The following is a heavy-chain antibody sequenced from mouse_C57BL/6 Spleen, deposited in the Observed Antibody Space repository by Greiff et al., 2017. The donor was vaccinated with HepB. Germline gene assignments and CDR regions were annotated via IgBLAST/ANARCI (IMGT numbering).Heavy chain of an antibody. Sequence: EVQLVESGPELVKPGASVKISCKASGYSFTGYYMNWVKQSPEKSLECIGEINPSTGGTTYNQKFKAKATLTVDKSSSTAYMQLKSLTSEDSAVYYCASAITTVVGFDYWGQGTTLTVSS. D-gene: IGHD1-1*01. V-gene: IGHV1-42*01. CDR1: GYSFTGYY. CDR2: INPSTGGT. J-gene: IGHJ2*01. CDR3: ASAITTVVGFDY.